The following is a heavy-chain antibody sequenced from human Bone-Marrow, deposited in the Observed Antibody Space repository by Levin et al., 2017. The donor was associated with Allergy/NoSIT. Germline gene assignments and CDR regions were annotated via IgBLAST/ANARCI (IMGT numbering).Heavy chain of an antibody. D-gene: IGHD2-15*01. CDR2: IYYIGTT. J-gene: IGHJ4*02. Sequence: SQTLSLTCSVSGDSLSRSLYYWVWIRQPPGKGLEWIGSIYYIGTTYYNPSLKSRVTVSVDTSKNQFSLRLKNVTAADTAVYYCARTLGYCSGDSCYFYFDYWGRGTLVTVSS. V-gene: IGHV4-39*07. CDR1: GDSLSRSLYY. CDR3: ARTLGYCSGDSCYFYFDY.